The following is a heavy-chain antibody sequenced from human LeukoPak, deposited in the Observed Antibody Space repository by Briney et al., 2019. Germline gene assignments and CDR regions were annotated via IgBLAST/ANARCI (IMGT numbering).Heavy chain of an antibody. CDR3: ARDRVVPAAIGWFDP. D-gene: IGHD2-2*01. V-gene: IGHV4-4*07. Sequence: SETLSLTCTVSGGSISSYYWSWIRQPAGKGLEWIGRIYTSGSTNYNPSLKSRVTMSVDTSKNQFSLKLSSVTAADTAVYYCARDRVVPAAIGWFDPWGQGTLVTVSS. CDR1: GGSISSYY. CDR2: IYTSGST. J-gene: IGHJ5*02.